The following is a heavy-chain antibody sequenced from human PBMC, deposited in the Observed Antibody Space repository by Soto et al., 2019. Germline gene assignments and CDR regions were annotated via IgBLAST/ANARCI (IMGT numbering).Heavy chain of an antibody. CDR1: GGSISSGGYY. D-gene: IGHD4-17*01. Sequence: PSETLSLTCTVSGGSISSGGYYWNWIRQHPGKGLEWIGYIYYIGSTYYKPSLKSRVTISLDTSKNQFSLKLSSVTAADTAVYYCARRILYGYYFDYWGQGTLVTVSS. CDR3: ARRILYGYYFDY. CDR2: IYYIGST. J-gene: IGHJ4*02. V-gene: IGHV4-31*03.